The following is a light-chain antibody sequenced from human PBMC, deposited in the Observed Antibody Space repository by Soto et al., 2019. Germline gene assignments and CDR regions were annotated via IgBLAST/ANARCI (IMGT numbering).Light chain of an antibody. CDR1: SSNLGDNT. V-gene: IGLV1-44*01. CDR3: AAWDASLDGYV. CDR2: SYD. Sequence: QSPMTQPPAGSGTPGQRVSSSCSTSSSNLGDNTVNWYQQVPGAAPKLLIYSYDQRPSGVPDRFSGSKSGTSASLAISGLQSEDEADYYCAAWDASLDGYVFGTGTKVTVL. J-gene: IGLJ1*01.